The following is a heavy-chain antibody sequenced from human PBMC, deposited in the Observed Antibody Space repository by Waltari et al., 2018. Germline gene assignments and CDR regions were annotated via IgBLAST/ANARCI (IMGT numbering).Heavy chain of an antibody. D-gene: IGHD2-2*01. CDR2: INHSGST. CDR1: GGSFSGYY. CDR3: ARSSRYCSSTSCYFASRANWFDP. J-gene: IGHJ5*02. Sequence: QVPLQQWGAGLLKPSETLSLTCAVYGGSFSGYYWSWIRQPPGKGLEWIGEINHSGSTNYNPSLKSRVTISVDTSKNQFSLKLSSVTAADTAVYYCARSSRYCSSTSCYFASRANWFDPWGQGTLVTVSS. V-gene: IGHV4-34*01.